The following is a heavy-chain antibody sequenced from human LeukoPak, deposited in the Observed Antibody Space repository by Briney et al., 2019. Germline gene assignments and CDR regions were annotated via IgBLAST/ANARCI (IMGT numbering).Heavy chain of an antibody. CDR3: ARVVLLWFGEPWTFDY. V-gene: IGHV1-2*02. D-gene: IGHD3-10*01. Sequence: ASVKVSCKASGYTFTGYYMHWVRQAPGQGLEWRGWINPNSGGTNYAQKFQGRVTMTRDTSISTAYMELSRLRSDDTAVYYCARVVLLWFGEPWTFDYWGQGTLVTVSS. J-gene: IGHJ4*02. CDR1: GYTFTGYY. CDR2: INPNSGGT.